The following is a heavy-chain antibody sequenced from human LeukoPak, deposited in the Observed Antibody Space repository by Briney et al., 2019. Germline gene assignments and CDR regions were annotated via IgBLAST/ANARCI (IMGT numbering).Heavy chain of an antibody. V-gene: IGHV4-39*07. J-gene: IGHJ5*02. Sequence: SETLSLTCTVSGGSISSSSYYWGWIRQPPGKGLEWIGSIYYSGSTYYNPSLKSRVTISIDTSKNQFSLKLSSVTAADTAVYYCARDRDSSGFHIATPPSGFDPWGQGTLVTVSS. CDR1: GGSISSSSYY. D-gene: IGHD3-22*01. CDR2: IYYSGST. CDR3: ARDRDSSGFHIATPPSGFDP.